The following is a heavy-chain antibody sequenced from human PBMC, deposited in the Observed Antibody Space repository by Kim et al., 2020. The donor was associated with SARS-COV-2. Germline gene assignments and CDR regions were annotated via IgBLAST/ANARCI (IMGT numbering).Heavy chain of an antibody. D-gene: IGHD3-10*01. Sequence: SETLSLTCTVSGGSISSSLYYWGWIRQAPGKGLEWIGSIYYSGSTYYNPSLKSRVTISVDTSKNQFSLRLSSGTAADTALYYCARLGFGEFLNWFDPWGQGTLLTVSS. CDR1: GGSISSSLYY. CDR2: IYYSGST. J-gene: IGHJ5*02. CDR3: ARLGFGEFLNWFDP. V-gene: IGHV4-39*01.